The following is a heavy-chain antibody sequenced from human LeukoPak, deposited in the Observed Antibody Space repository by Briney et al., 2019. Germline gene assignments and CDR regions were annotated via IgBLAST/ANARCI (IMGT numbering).Heavy chain of an antibody. Sequence: KPGESLKISCTGSGYSFTSYWIGWVRQMPGKGLEWMGIIYPGDSDTRYSPSFQGQVTISADKSISTAYLQWSSLKASDTAMYYCARPRRSRYSSSWYYFDYWGQGTLVTVSS. CDR2: IYPGDSDT. CDR1: GYSFTSYW. V-gene: IGHV5-51*01. D-gene: IGHD6-13*01. CDR3: ARPRRSRYSSSWYYFDY. J-gene: IGHJ4*02.